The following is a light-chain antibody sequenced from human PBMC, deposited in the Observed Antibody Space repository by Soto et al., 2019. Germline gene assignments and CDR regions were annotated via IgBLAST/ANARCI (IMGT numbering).Light chain of an antibody. CDR2: AAS. CDR3: QQYYSYPRYT. J-gene: IGKJ2*01. CDR1: QGISCY. Sequence: AIRMTHSPSSFSAATGVRVTITSRARQGISCYLALYQHKPGKAPKLMIYAASTLLSGVPSRFSGSGSGTDFTLTISCRQSEDFATYCCQQYYSYPRYTVGQGTKLQIK. V-gene: IGKV1-8*01.